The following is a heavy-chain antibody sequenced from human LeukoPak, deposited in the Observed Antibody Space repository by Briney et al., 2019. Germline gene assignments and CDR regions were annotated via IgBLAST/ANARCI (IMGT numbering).Heavy chain of an antibody. CDR2: VYYSGST. V-gene: IGHV4-39*07. CDR3: ARGYYGSGKYFYYFDY. J-gene: IGHJ4*02. Sequence: SETLSLTCTVSGGSISSSSYYWGWIRQPPGKGPEWIVSVYYSGSTFYNPSLKSRVTMSVDTSKNQFSLKLSSVTAADTAVYCCARGYYGSGKYFYYFDYWGQGTLVTVSS. CDR1: GGSISSSSYY. D-gene: IGHD3-10*01.